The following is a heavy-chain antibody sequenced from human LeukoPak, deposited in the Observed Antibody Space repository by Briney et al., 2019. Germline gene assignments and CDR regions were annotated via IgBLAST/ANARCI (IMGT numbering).Heavy chain of an antibody. V-gene: IGHV4-30-4*01. CDR1: GGSISSGDYY. CDR2: IYYSGST. Sequence: SETLSLTCTVSGGSISSGDYYWSWIRQPPRKGLEWIGYIYYSGSTYYNPSLKSRVTISVDTSKNQFSLKLSSVTAADTAVYYCARVGYDFWSGSYYFDYWGQGTLVTVSS. J-gene: IGHJ4*02. CDR3: ARVGYDFWSGSYYFDY. D-gene: IGHD3-3*01.